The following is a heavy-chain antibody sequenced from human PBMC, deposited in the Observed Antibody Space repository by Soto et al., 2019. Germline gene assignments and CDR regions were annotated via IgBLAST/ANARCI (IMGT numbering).Heavy chain of an antibody. CDR1: GFTFSSYA. D-gene: IGHD6-13*01. V-gene: IGHV3-30-3*01. CDR3: AKPLSLYSSSYLDY. CDR2: ISYDGSNK. J-gene: IGHJ4*02. Sequence: PGWSLRLSCAASGFTFSSYAMHWVRQAPGKGLEWVAVISYDGSNKYYADSVKGRFTISRDNSKNTLYLQMNSLRAEDTAVYYCAKPLSLYSSSYLDYWAQGTLVTVSS.